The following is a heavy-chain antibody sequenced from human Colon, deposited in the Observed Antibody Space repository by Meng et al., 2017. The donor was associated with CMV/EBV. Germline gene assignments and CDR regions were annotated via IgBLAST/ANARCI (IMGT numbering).Heavy chain of an antibody. CDR1: GLTFNSYW. CDR3: ARLGYWATGLDV. D-gene: IGHD3-22*01. Sequence: GESLKISCVASGLTFNSYWIHWVRQAPGEGLVWVSRIKGDEIEASYADSVKGRFTISRDNAQNTVYLQMRSLRADDTAVYYCARLGYWATGLDVWGQGTTVTVSS. V-gene: IGHV3-74*01. J-gene: IGHJ6*02. CDR2: IKGDEIEA.